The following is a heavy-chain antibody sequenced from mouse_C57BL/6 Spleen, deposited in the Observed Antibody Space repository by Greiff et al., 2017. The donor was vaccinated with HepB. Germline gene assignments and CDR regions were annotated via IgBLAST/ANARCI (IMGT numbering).Heavy chain of an antibody. V-gene: IGHV1-22*01. CDR2: INPNNGGT. D-gene: IGHD3-3*01. J-gene: IGHJ4*01. CDR1: GYTFTDYN. Sequence: EVQLQQSGPELVKPGASVKMSCKASGYTFTDYNMHWVKQSHGKSLEWIGYINPNNGGTSYNQKFKGKATLTVNKSSSTDYMELRSLTSEDSAVYDCARDGDGGAMDYWGQRTSVTVSS. CDR3: ARDGDGGAMDY.